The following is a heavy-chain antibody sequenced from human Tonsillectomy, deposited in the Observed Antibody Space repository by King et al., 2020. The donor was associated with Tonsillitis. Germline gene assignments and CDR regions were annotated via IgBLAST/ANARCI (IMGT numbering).Heavy chain of an antibody. CDR2: IGTGGDA. Sequence: VQLVESGGGLVQPGGSLRLSCAASGFTFSSYDMHWVRQGTGKGLEWVSAIGTGGDAYYPASVTGRFSISRENARNSLYLQMNSLRAGDPAVYYCARAPHFGAFDIWGQGTVVTVSS. D-gene: IGHD3-10*01. CDR3: ARAPHFGAFDI. J-gene: IGHJ3*02. CDR1: GFTFSSYD. V-gene: IGHV3-13*01.